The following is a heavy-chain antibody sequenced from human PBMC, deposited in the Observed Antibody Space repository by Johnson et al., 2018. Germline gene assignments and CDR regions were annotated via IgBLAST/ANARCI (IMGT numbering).Heavy chain of an antibody. CDR3: AKEKAGARGYYYGMDV. CDR1: GFTFSTYW. D-gene: IGHD6-19*01. J-gene: IGHJ6*02. V-gene: IGHV3-7*03. CDR2: IKKDGSEK. Sequence: VQLQESGGGLVQPGGSLRLSCAASGFTFSTYWMSWVRQAPGKGLEWVANIKKDGSEKYYVDSVKGRFTISRDNAKNSLYLQMNSLRAEATALYYSAKEKAGARGYYYGMDVWGQGTTVTVSS.